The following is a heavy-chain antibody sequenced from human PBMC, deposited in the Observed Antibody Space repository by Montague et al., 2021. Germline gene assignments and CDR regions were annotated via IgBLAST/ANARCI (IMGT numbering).Heavy chain of an antibody. V-gene: IGHV4-39*01. Sequence: SETLSLTCTVSGGSTSSTSYYWSWIRQPPGKELEFIGVIYYNGSTYHNPSLKSRVTLSIDTSKNQFSLKLISVTAADTAVYFCARSVYCRGGRCYSGFDPWGQGTLVTVSS. CDR1: GGSTSSTSYY. CDR3: ARSVYCRGGRCYSGFDP. J-gene: IGHJ5*02. D-gene: IGHD2-15*01. CDR2: IYYNGST.